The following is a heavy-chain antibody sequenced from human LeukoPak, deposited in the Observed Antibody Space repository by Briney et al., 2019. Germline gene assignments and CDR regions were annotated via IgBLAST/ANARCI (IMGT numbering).Heavy chain of an antibody. CDR1: GFTFTNYA. CDR3: AKDEKAIVVVPAAISFYFDY. V-gene: IGHV3-23*01. J-gene: IGHJ4*02. Sequence: GGSLRLSCAASGFTFTNYAMSWVRQAPGKGLEWVSTIGSSGFSTYYADSVKGRFTISRDNSKNTLYLQMNSLRAEDTAVYYCAKDEKAIVVVPAAISFYFDYWGQGTLVTVSS. CDR2: IGSSGFST. D-gene: IGHD2-2*02.